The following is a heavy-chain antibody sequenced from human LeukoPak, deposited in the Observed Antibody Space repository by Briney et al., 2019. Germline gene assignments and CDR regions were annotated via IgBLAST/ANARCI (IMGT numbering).Heavy chain of an antibody. CDR1: GFTFSDYA. CDR3: AKAPATGEGYYFYYMDV. D-gene: IGHD7-27*01. J-gene: IGHJ6*03. Sequence: GGSLRLSCAASGFASGFTFSDYAVSWVRQAPGKGPEWVASVNGRGATTYYADSVRGRFTISRDNSKNTVYLQMISLGADDTAVYFCAKAPATGEGYYFYYMDVWGEGTTVTVSS. V-gene: IGHV3-23*01. CDR2: VNGRGATT.